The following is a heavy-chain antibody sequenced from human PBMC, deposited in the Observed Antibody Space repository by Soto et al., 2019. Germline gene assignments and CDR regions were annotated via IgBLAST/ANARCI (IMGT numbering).Heavy chain of an antibody. CDR2: IIPILGIA. J-gene: IGHJ5*02. V-gene: IGHV1-69*02. CDR1: GGTFSSYT. CDR3: ARSGDYDFWGGYYNNWFDP. D-gene: IGHD3-3*01. Sequence: QVQLVQSGAEVKKPGSSVKVSCKASGGTFSSYTISWVRQAPGQGLEWMGRIIPILGIANYAQKFQGRVTITADKSTRTAYMELSSLRSEDTAVYYCARSGDYDFWGGYYNNWFDPWGQGTLVTVSS.